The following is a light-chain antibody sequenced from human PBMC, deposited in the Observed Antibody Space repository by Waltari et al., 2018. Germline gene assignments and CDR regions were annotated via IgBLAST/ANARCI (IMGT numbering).Light chain of an antibody. CDR3: CSFRGGDSFV. CDR1: TSDIGDYYY. V-gene: IGLV2-14*03. J-gene: IGLJ1*01. CDR2: DVT. Sequence: QSALTQPASVSGSPGQSITISCTGTTSDIGDYYYVSWYQQFPGNAPKLMIYDVTKLPSGVSSRFSGSKSGNTASLTISGLQAEDEGDYYCCSFRGGDSFVFGTGTRVTVV.